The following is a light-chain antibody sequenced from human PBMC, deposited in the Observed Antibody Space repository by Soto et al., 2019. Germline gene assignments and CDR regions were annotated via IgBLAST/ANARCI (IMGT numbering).Light chain of an antibody. J-gene: IGLJ3*02. CDR3: SSYTTSSTWV. V-gene: IGLV2-14*03. CDR1: SSDVGGYYS. Sequence: QPVLTQPASVSGSPGQSITISCTGTSSDVGGYYSVSWYQQHPGKAPKLIISDVTNGPSGVSNRFSGSKSGNTASLTISGLQAEDEADYYCSSYTTSSTWVFGGGTKLTVL. CDR2: DVT.